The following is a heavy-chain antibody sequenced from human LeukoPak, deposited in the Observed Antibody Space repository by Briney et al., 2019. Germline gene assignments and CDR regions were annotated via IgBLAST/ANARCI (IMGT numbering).Heavy chain of an antibody. CDR3: ARDLDCSGGSCYSRHYYYYMDV. V-gene: IGHV1-46*01. J-gene: IGHJ6*03. CDR2: INPSGGST. CDR1: GYTFTSYY. D-gene: IGHD2-15*01. Sequence: ASVKVSCKASGYTFTSYYMHWVRQAPGQGLEWMGIINPSGGSTSYAQKFQGRVTMTRDMSTSTVYMELSRLRSDDTAVYYCARDLDCSGGSCYSRHYYYYMDVWGEGTTVTVSS.